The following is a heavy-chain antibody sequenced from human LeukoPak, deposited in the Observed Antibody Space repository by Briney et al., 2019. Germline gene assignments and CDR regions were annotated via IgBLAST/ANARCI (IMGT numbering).Heavy chain of an antibody. CDR1: GFTFSRYW. J-gene: IGHJ4*02. D-gene: IGHD1-26*01. CDR2: INTDGSIT. Sequence: GGSLRLSCAASGFTFSRYWMHWVRQVPGKGLVWVSRINTDGSITNCADSVKGRSTISRDNAKNTLYLQMNSLRAEDTAVYYCARAVISRSYDYWGQGTLVTVSS. V-gene: IGHV3-74*01. CDR3: ARAVISRSYDY.